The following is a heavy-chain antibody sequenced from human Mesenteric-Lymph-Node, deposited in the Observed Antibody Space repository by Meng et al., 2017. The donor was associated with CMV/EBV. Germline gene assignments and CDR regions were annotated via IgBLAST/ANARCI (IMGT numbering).Heavy chain of an antibody. V-gene: IGHV3-23*01. D-gene: IGHD6-19*01. CDR3: AKDHFWVAVAGLRYYYYGMDV. J-gene: IGHJ6*02. Sequence: GESLKISCAASGFTFSSYAMSWVRQAPGQGLEWVSAISGSGGSTYYADSVKGRFTISRDNSKNTLYLQMNSLRAEDTAVYYCAKDHFWVAVAGLRYYYYGMDVWGQGTTVTVSS. CDR1: GFTFSSYA. CDR2: ISGSGGST.